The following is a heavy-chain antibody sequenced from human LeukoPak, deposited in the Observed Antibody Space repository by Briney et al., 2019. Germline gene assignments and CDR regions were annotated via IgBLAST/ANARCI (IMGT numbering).Heavy chain of an antibody. CDR1: GYTFTGYY. V-gene: IGHV1-2*02. Sequence: ASVKVSCKASGYTFTGYYMHWVRQAPGQGLEWMGWINPNSGGTNYAQKFQGRVTMTRDTSISTAYMELSRLRSDDTAVYYCAREVVAAAANSWFDPWGQGTLVTVSS. CDR2: INPNSGGT. J-gene: IGHJ5*02. CDR3: AREVVAAAANSWFDP. D-gene: IGHD6-13*01.